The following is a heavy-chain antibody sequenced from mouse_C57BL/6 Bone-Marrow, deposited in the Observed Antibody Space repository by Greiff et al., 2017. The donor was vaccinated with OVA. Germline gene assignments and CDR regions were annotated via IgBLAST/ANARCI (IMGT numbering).Heavy chain of an antibody. D-gene: IGHD1-3*01. Sequence: EVMLVESGGGLVKPGGSLKLSCAASGFTFSSYAMSWVRQTPEKRLEWVATISDGGSYTYYPDNVKGRFTISRDNAKNNLYLQMSHLKSEDTAMYYCARDKEYYAMDYWGQGTSVTVSS. V-gene: IGHV5-4*01. CDR2: ISDGGSYT. CDR1: GFTFSSYA. J-gene: IGHJ4*01. CDR3: ARDKEYYAMDY.